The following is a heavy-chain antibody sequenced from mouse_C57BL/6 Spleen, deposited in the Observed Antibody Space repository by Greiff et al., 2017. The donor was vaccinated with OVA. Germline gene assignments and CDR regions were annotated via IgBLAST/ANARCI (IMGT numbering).Heavy chain of an antibody. Sequence: VQLQQSGAELVKPGASVKISCKASGYAFSSYWMNWVKQRPGKGLEWIGLIYPGDGDTNYNGKFKGKATLTADKSSSTAYMQLSSLTSEDSAVYFCAREGGYYGMDYWGQGTSVTVSS. V-gene: IGHV1-80*01. J-gene: IGHJ4*01. CDR1: GYAFSSYW. D-gene: IGHD1-1*01. CDR3: AREGGYYGMDY. CDR2: IYPGDGDT.